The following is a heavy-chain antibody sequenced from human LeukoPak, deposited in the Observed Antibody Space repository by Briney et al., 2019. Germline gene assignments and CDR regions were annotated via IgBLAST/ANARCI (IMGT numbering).Heavy chain of an antibody. V-gene: IGHV3-30*18. J-gene: IGHJ4*02. D-gene: IGHD4-17*01. CDR1: GFTFSNYG. CDR2: ISYDGNDE. Sequence: GGSLRLSCVASGFTFSNYGMHWVRQAPGKGLEWVTTISYDGNDEYYADSVKGRFTISRDNSKNTLYLQMNSLRAEDTAVYYCAKGRSTVTMSPPFDYWGQGTLVTVSS. CDR3: AKGRSTVTMSPPFDY.